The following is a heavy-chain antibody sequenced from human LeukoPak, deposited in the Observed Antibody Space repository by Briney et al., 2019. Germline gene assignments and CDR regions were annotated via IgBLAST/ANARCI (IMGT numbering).Heavy chain of an antibody. J-gene: IGHJ4*02. Sequence: GGSLRLSCAASGFTFDDYAMHWVRQAPGKGLEWVSGISWNSGSIGYADSVKGRFTIPRDNAKNSLYLQMNSLRAEDMALYYCAKVSGYSYGYFDYWGQGTLVTVSS. D-gene: IGHD5-18*01. V-gene: IGHV3-9*03. CDR1: GFTFDDYA. CDR2: ISWNSGSI. CDR3: AKVSGYSYGYFDY.